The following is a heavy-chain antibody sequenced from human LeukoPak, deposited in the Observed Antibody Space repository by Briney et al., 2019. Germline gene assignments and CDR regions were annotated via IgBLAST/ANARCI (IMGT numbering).Heavy chain of an antibody. V-gene: IGHV1-46*01. Sequence: ASVKVSCKASGYTFTSYGISWVRQAPGQGLEWMGIINPSGGSTSYAQKFQGRVTMTRDMSTSTVYMELSSLRSEDTAVYYCARPARFSRDGYFDYWGQGTLVTVSS. CDR1: GYTFTSYG. CDR3: ARPARFSRDGYFDY. D-gene: IGHD5-24*01. CDR2: INPSGGST. J-gene: IGHJ4*02.